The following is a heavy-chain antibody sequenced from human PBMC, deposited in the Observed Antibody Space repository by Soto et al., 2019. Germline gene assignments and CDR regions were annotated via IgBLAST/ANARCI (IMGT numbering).Heavy chain of an antibody. J-gene: IGHJ5*02. CDR2: VYYTGST. CDR1: GASIRSTDYY. CDR3: VRTAREGAVAPHWFDR. Sequence: SETLSVTCTVSGASIRSTDYYWSWIRQAPGKGLEWIGYVYYTGSTYYNPSLMSRLTISVDTSKNQFSLKLTSVTAAETAVYYCVRTAREGAVAPHWFDRWGHGTQVTVSS. D-gene: IGHD2-21*02. V-gene: IGHV4-30-4*01.